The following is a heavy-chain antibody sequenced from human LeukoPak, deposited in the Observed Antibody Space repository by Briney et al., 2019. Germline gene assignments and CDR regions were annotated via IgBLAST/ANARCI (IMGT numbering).Heavy chain of an antibody. J-gene: IGHJ6*03. CDR3: ARGPLDYGDYYYYYMDV. V-gene: IGHV1-46*01. CDR1: GYTFTSYY. CDR2: INPSGGST. Sequence: GASVKVSCKASGYTFTSYYMHWVRQAPGQGLEWMGIINPSGGSTSYAQKFQGRVTMTRDTSTSTVYMELSSLRSEDTAVYYCARGPLDYGDYYYYYMDVWGKGTTVTVSS. D-gene: IGHD4-17*01.